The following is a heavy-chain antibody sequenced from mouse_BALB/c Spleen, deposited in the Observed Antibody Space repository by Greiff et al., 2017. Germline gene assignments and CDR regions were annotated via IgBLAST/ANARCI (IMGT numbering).Heavy chain of an antibody. V-gene: IGHV5-6-3*01. CDR3: ARPGSSYPYDRYFDV. CDR1: GFSFSSYG. CDR2: MNSNGGST. J-gene: IGHJ1*01. D-gene: IGHD1-1*01. Sequence: EVQGVESGGGLVQPGGSLYLSCAVSGFSFSSYGMSWVRQPPDKRLELVATMNSNGGSTYYPDSVKGRFTISRDNAKNTLYLQMSSLKSEDTAMYYCARPGSSYPYDRYFDVWGAGTTVTVSS.